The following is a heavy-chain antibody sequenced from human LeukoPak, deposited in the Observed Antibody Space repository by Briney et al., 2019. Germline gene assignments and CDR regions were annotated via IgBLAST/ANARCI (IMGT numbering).Heavy chain of an antibody. CDR1: GGSISSGSYY. J-gene: IGHJ4*02. CDR3: ASNTGTVFDY. CDR2: VYYAGST. V-gene: IGHV4-61*01. Sequence: PSETLSLTCTVSGGSISSGSYYWSWIRQPPGKGLEWIGYVYYAGSTEYNPSLRSRVTISLEMSKQQFSLTLTSVTAADTAVYYCASNTGTVFDYWGQGALVTVSS. D-gene: IGHD7-27*01.